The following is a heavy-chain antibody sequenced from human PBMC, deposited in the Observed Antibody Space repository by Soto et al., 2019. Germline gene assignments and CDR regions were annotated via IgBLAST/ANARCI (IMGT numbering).Heavy chain of an antibody. V-gene: IGHV3-30*18. J-gene: IGHJ3*02. CDR2: ISYDGGNK. CDR1: GFTFSTYG. D-gene: IGHD6-19*01. CDR3: AKGRSGWLYDGIDI. Sequence: QVQLVESGGGVVQPGRSLRLSCAASGFTFSTYGMHWVRQAPGKGLEWVAVISYDGGNKYYADSVKGRFTISRDNSKNTLYLQMTSLRAEDTAVYYCAKGRSGWLYDGIDIWGQGTMVTVSS.